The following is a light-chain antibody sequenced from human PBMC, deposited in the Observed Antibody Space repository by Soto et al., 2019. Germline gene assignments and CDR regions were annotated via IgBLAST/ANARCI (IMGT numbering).Light chain of an antibody. Sequence: DIQMTQSPSSLSASVGDRVTITCRASQGSRNDLDWYQQKPAKAPERLIYAAASLHSGVTSRFRGSGSGTEFTLRVSNMQAEDFATYYSLRYNTYPWTFGQVAKLEIK. CDR3: LRYNTYPWT. CDR2: AAA. V-gene: IGKV1-17*02. CDR1: QGSRND. J-gene: IGKJ1*01.